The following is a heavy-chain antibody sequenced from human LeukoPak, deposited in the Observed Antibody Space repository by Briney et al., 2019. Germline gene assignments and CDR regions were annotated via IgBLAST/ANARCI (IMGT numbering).Heavy chain of an antibody. D-gene: IGHD6-13*01. J-gene: IGHJ4*02. V-gene: IGHV4-39*01. CDR1: GGSISSSSDY. CDR2: IYYSGST. Sequence: PSETLSLTCTVSGGSISSSSDYWGWIRQPPGKGLEWIGSIYYSGSTYYNPSLKSRVTISVDTSKNQFSLKLSSVTAADTAVYYCARLAAAGTGYFDYWGQGNLVTVSS. CDR3: ARLAAAGTGYFDY.